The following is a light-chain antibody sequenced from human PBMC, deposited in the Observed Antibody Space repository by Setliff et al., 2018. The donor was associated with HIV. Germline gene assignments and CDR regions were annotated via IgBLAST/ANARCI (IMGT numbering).Light chain of an antibody. CDR1: RSNIGAGYD. V-gene: IGLV1-40*01. Sequence: QSVLTQPPSVSGAPGQRVTISCTGSRSNIGAGYDVQWYQQLPGPAPKLVMFGNSNRPSGVPDRFSDSKSGTSASLAISGLQAEDEADYYCQSYDSSLSGYVFGTGTKVTVL. J-gene: IGLJ1*01. CDR2: GNS. CDR3: QSYDSSLSGYV.